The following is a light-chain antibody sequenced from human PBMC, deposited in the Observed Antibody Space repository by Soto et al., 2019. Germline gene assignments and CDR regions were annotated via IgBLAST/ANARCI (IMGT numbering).Light chain of an antibody. J-gene: IGKJ4*01. V-gene: IGKV3-11*01. CDR2: DAS. CDR3: QQREDWPRA. Sequence: EVGLTQSPGTLSLSPGERATLSVMASQSVGDYLGWYQQKPGQAPRLLIYDASQRATGVPARFSASGSGTDFTLTISSLEPEDFAIYYCQQREDWPRAFGGGTKVDIK. CDR1: QSVGDY.